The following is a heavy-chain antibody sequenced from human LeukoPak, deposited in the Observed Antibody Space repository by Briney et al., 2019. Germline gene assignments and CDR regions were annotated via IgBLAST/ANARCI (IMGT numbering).Heavy chain of an antibody. D-gene: IGHD6-6*01. V-gene: IGHV5-51*01. J-gene: IGHJ4*02. CDR3: ARHDRAREYSSSSIASPIDY. CDR1: GYSFTSYW. CDR2: IYPGDSDT. Sequence: GESLKISCKGSGYSFTSYWIGRVRQMPGKGLEWMGIIYPGDSDTRYSPSFQGQVTISADKSISTAYLQWSSLKASDTAMYYCARHDRAREYSSSSIASPIDYWGQGTLVTVSS.